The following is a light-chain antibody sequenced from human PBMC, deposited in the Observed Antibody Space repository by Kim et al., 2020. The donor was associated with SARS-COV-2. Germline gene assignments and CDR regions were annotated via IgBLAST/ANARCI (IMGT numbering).Light chain of an antibody. CDR2: DAS. V-gene: IGKV3-11*01. Sequence: LAPGARATLSCRASQSVSTYLAWYQQKVGQAPRLLIYDASNRATGIPARFSGSGSGTDFTLTISRLEPEDFAVYYCQQRRKWPITFGQGTRLEIK. CDR1: QSVSTY. J-gene: IGKJ5*01. CDR3: QQRRKWPIT.